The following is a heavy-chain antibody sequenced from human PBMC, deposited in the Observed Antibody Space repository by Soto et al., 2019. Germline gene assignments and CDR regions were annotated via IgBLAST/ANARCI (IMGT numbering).Heavy chain of an antibody. V-gene: IGHV3-30-3*01. Sequence: GGSLRLSCAASGFTFSSYAMHWVRQAPGKGLEWVAVISYDGSNKYYADSVKGRFTISRGNSKNTLYLQMNSLRAEDTAVYYCARDRGYSYGCPDYWGQGALVTVSS. D-gene: IGHD5-18*01. CDR3: ARDRGYSYGCPDY. CDR2: ISYDGSNK. J-gene: IGHJ4*02. CDR1: GFTFSSYA.